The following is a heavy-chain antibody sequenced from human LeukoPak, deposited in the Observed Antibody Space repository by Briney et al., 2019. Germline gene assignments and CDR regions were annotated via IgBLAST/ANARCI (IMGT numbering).Heavy chain of an antibody. CDR1: GFTFSSYA. D-gene: IGHD1-26*01. V-gene: IGHV3-30-3*01. CDR3: AREILVGATNDY. Sequence: GGSLRLSCAASGFTFSSYAMHWVRQAPGKGLEWVAVISYDGSNKYYADSVKGRFTISRDNSKNTLYLQMNSLRAEDMAVYYCAREILVGATNDYWGQGTLVTVSS. J-gene: IGHJ4*02. CDR2: ISYDGSNK.